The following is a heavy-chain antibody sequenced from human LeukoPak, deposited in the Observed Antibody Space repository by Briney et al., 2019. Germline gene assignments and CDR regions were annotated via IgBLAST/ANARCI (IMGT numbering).Heavy chain of an antibody. V-gene: IGHV3-66*02. CDR2: IYSGGST. CDR3: ARARGIAVAGVFDY. J-gene: IGHJ4*02. CDR1: GLTVSSNY. D-gene: IGHD6-19*01. Sequence: GGSLRLSCAASGLTVSSNYMSWVRQAPGKGLEWVSVIYSGGSTYYADSVKGRFTISRDNSKNALYLRMNSLRAEDTAVYYCARARGIAVAGVFDYWGQGTLVTVSS.